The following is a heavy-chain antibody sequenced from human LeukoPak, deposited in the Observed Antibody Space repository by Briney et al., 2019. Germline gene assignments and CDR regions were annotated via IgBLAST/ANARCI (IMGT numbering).Heavy chain of an antibody. CDR3: ARVSVAATYFRAFDI. D-gene: IGHD1-26*01. V-gene: IGHV1-46*01. CDR1: GYTFTSYY. J-gene: IGHJ3*02. Sequence: ASVKVSCKAAGYTFTSYYMHWLRQAPGQGFEWMGIINPSGGSPTYAQNFQGRVTMTRDTSTSTVYMDLRSLRSEDTAVYYCARVSVAATYFRAFDIWGQGTLVTVSS. CDR2: INPSGGSP.